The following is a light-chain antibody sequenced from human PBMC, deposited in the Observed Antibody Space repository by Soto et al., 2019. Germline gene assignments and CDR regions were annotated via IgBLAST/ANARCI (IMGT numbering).Light chain of an antibody. J-gene: IGKJ1*01. CDR3: QQYSNWPSWT. CDR1: QSVSSN. CDR2: GAS. Sequence: EILMTQSPATLSVSPGERASVSCRAGQSVSSNLAWYQQKPGQAPRLLIYGASTRATGIPARFSGSGSGTEFTLTISSLQSEDFAVYYCQQYSNWPSWTFGQGTKV. V-gene: IGKV3-15*01.